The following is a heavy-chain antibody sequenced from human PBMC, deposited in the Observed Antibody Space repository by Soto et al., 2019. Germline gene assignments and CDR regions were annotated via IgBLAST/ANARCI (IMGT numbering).Heavy chain of an antibody. Sequence: SVKVSCKASGFTFTSSAVQWVRQARGQRLEWIGWIVVGSGNTNYAQKFQERVTITRDMSTSTAYMGLSSVTAADTAVYFCALAPGGDHWHAYFDYWGQGTQVTVSS. CDR3: ALAPGGDHWHAYFDY. V-gene: IGHV1-58*01. CDR1: GFTFTSSA. CDR2: IVVGSGNT. J-gene: IGHJ4*02. D-gene: IGHD3-16*01.